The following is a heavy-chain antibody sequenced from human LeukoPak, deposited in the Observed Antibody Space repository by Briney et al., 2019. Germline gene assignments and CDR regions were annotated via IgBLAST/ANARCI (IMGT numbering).Heavy chain of an antibody. CDR1: GFTFSAYN. V-gene: IGHV3-21*01. Sequence: GGSLRLSCAASGFTFSAYNMNWVRQAPGKGLEWVSSISGSSSYIYYADSVKGRFTISRDNAKNSLYLQMNSLRVEDTAVYYCTKVAKYYYGSETYYFFEHWGQGTPVTASS. J-gene: IGHJ4*02. D-gene: IGHD3-10*01. CDR3: TKVAKYYYGSETYYFFEH. CDR2: ISGSSSYI.